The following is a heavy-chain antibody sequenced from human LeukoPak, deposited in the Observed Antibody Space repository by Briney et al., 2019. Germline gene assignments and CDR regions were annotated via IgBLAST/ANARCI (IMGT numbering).Heavy chain of an antibody. CDR2: ISTSSITI. D-gene: IGHD3-22*01. Sequence: PGRSLRDSCAAAGFTFSCCIKHWVGQAPRQGLHWVSYISTSSITIYYADSVKGRFTISRDNAKNSLYLQMNSLRDEDTAVYYCARDPLGHDSSSWGQGTLVTVSS. J-gene: IGHJ5*02. CDR3: ARDPLGHDSSS. V-gene: IGHV3-48*02. CDR1: GFTFSCCI.